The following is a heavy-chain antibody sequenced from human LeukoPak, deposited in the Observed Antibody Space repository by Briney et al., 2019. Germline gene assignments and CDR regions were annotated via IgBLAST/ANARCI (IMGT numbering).Heavy chain of an antibody. CDR3: ARGGDPVYFDD. CDR2: IYSGGSS. Sequence: GGSLRLSCAASGFTVSRNDMSWVRQAPGNGLEWVSVIYSGGSSFYADSVKGRFGISRDKSKNTIFLQMNSLRAEDMSVYYCARGGDPVYFDDWGQGTLVTVSS. D-gene: IGHD3-10*01. V-gene: IGHV3-66*01. J-gene: IGHJ4*02. CDR1: GFTVSRND.